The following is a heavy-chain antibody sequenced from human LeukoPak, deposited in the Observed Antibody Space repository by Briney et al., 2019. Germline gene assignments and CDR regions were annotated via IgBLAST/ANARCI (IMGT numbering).Heavy chain of an antibody. V-gene: IGHV4-39*07. D-gene: IGHD5-18*01. Sequence: SETLSLTCTVSGGSISSSSYYWGWIRQPPGKGLEWIGSIYYSGSTYYNPSLKSRVTISVDTSKNQFSLKLSPVTAADTAVYYCARDPKTAMVPFDYWGQGTLVTVSS. CDR3: ARDPKTAMVPFDY. CDR2: IYYSGST. CDR1: GGSISSSSYY. J-gene: IGHJ4*02.